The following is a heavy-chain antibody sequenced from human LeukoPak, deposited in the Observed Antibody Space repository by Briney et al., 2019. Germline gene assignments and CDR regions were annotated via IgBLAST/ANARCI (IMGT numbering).Heavy chain of an antibody. CDR3: ARRRDTAMSLFGY. J-gene: IGHJ4*02. D-gene: IGHD5-18*01. V-gene: IGHV4-34*01. CDR2: INHSGST. CDR1: GGSISSYY. Sequence: SETLSLTCTVSGGSISSYYWSWIRQPPGKGLEWIGEINHSGSTNYNPSLKSRVTISVDTSKNQFSLKLSSVTAADTAVYYCARRRDTAMSLFGYWGQGTLVTVSS.